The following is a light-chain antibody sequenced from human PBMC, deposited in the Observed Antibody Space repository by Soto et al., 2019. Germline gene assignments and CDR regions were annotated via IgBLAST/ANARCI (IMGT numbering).Light chain of an antibody. J-gene: IGLJ1*01. CDR2: EVS. CDR3: GSYTTSSTVV. Sequence: QSVLTQPASVSGSPGQSITISCTGTSSDVGGYNYVSWYQQHPGKAPKLMIYEVSNRPSGVSYRFSGSKSGNTASLTISGLQAEDEADYYCGSYTTSSTVVFGTGTKLTVL. V-gene: IGLV2-14*01. CDR1: SSDVGGYNY.